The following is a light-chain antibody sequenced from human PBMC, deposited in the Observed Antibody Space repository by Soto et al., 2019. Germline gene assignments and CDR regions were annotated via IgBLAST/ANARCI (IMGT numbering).Light chain of an antibody. CDR3: QQRNNWPRT. CDR2: DAS. V-gene: IGKV3-11*01. J-gene: IGKJ2*01. Sequence: PGERATLSCRASQSVSNYLGGYQKTPGQAPRLLIYDASNRATGIPARFSGSGSGTDFTLTISSLEPEDFAVYYCQQRNNWPRTVGQGNNLEI. CDR1: QSVSNY.